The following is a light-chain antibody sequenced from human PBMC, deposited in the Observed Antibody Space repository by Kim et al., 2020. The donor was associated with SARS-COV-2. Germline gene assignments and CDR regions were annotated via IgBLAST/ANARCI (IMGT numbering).Light chain of an antibody. CDR2: GAS. V-gene: IGKV3-15*01. Sequence: SPGERATPSCRASQSVTNNLAWYQQRPGQAPRLLIYGASTRATGVPARFSGSGSGTEFTLTISSLQSEDFALYYCQQYNDWPPLTFGGGTKVEIK. CDR1: QSVTNN. J-gene: IGKJ4*01. CDR3: QQYNDWPPLT.